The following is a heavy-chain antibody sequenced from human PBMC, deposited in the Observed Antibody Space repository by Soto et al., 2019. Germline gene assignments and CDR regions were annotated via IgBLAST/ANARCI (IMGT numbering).Heavy chain of an antibody. CDR2: IYHSGST. D-gene: IGHD3-3*01. CDR3: ARDPSLRFLEWLSDYYYYGMDV. V-gene: IGHV4-4*02. Sequence: SETLSLTCAVCGGSISSSNWWSWVRQPPGKGLEWIGEIYHSGSTNYNPSLKSRVTISVDKSKNQFSLKLSSVAAADTAVYYCARDPSLRFLEWLSDYYYYGMDVWGQGTTVTVSS. J-gene: IGHJ6*02. CDR1: GGSISSSNW.